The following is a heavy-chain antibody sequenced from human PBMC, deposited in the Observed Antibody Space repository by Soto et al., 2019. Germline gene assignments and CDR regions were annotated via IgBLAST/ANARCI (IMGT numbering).Heavy chain of an antibody. J-gene: IGHJ4*02. CDR1: GFTFSNAW. Sequence: GGSLRLSCAASGFTFSNAWMSWVRQAPGKGLEWVGRIKSKTDGGTTDYAAPVKGRFTISRDDSKNTLYLQMNSLKTEDTAVYYCTTSWSWRHYYDSSGLDYWGQGTLVTVSS. D-gene: IGHD3-22*01. V-gene: IGHV3-15*01. CDR3: TTSWSWRHYYDSSGLDY. CDR2: IKSKTDGGTT.